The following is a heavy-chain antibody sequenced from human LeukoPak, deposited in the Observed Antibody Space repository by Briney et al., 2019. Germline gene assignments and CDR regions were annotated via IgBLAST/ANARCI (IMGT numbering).Heavy chain of an antibody. CDR3: ARRPLLISRGVVGGGVWFDP. CDR2: INHSGST. V-gene: IGHV4-34*01. J-gene: IGHJ5*02. D-gene: IGHD3-3*01. CDR1: GGSFSGFY. Sequence: PSETLSLTCAVYGGSFSGFYWSWIPQPPGKGLEWIGEINHSGSTNYNPSLKSRVTISVDPSKKQFSLKVRSFTAADTAVYFWARRPLLISRGVVGGGVWFDPWGQGTLVTVSS.